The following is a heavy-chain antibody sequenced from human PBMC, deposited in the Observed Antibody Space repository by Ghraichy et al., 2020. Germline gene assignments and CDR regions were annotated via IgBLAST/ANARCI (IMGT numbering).Heavy chain of an antibody. Sequence: SETLSLTCTVSGGSVSSGSYYWSWIRQPPGKGLEWIGYIYYSGSTNYNPSLKSRVTISVDTFKNQFSLKLSSVTAADTAVYYCASGSYYDSSGYPLDYWGQGTLVTVSS. V-gene: IGHV4-61*01. J-gene: IGHJ4*02. D-gene: IGHD3-22*01. CDR1: GGSVSSGSYY. CDR2: IYYSGST. CDR3: ASGSYYDSSGYPLDY.